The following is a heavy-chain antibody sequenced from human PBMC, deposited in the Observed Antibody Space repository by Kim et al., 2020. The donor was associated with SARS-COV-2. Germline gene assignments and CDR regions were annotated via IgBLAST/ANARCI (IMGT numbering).Heavy chain of an antibody. CDR3: AGGEESK. CDR2: ISYDEINK. J-gene: IGHJ2*01. CDR1: GFHFSNYV. Sequence: GGSLRLSCAASGFHFSNYVMYWVRQAPGKGLEWVAVISYDEINKYYADSVKGRFTISRDNPKNTLYLQMNSLRVEDTAVYYCAGGEESKWGRGTLVTVSS. V-gene: IGHV3-30-3*01. D-gene: IGHD3-16*01.